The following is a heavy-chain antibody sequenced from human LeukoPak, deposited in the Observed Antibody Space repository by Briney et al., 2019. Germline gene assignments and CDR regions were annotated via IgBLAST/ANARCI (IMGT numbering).Heavy chain of an antibody. J-gene: IGHJ5*02. D-gene: IGHD5-24*01. CDR2: IKQDGSVN. Sequence: PGGSLRPSCAASGFTFSNYWMIWVRQAPGKGLEWVGNIKQDGSVNRYADSVRGRFTISRDNAQTSLYLQMNSLRAEDTAVYYCARASNPWLQLTWGQGTLVTVSS. CDR3: ARASNPWLQLT. V-gene: IGHV3-7*05. CDR1: GFTFSNYW.